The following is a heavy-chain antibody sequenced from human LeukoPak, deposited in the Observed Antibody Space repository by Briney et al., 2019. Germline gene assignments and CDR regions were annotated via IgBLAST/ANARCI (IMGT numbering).Heavy chain of an antibody. J-gene: IGHJ4*02. CDR2: IYHSGRT. V-gene: IGHV4-38-2*02. CDR1: GYSISSGYY. D-gene: IGHD3-10*01. Sequence: SETLSLTCTVSGYSISSGYYWGWIRQPPGKGLEWIGSIYHSGRTFYNPSLKSRVTISVDTSKNQFSLKLTSVTAADTAVYYCARVTYGSGTYGAFDYWGQGTLVTVSP. CDR3: ARVTYGSGTYGAFDY.